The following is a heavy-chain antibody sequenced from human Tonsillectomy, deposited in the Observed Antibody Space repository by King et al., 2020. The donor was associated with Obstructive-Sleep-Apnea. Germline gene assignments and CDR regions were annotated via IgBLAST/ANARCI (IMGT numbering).Heavy chain of an antibody. V-gene: IGHV4-28*01. Sequence: QLQESGPGLVKPSDTLSLTCAVSGYSISSSHWWGWIRQPPGKGLEWIGYIYYSGNTFYNPSLKSRVTMSVNASKNLFSLKLSSLTAVDTAIYFCASYDSAGYYPFHWGQGTLVTVSS. D-gene: IGHD3-22*01. CDR1: GYSISSSHW. CDR2: IYYSGNT. J-gene: IGHJ4*02. CDR3: ASYDSAGYYPFH.